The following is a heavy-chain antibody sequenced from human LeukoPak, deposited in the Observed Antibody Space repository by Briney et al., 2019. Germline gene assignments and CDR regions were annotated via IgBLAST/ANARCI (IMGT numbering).Heavy chain of an antibody. Sequence: SETLSLTCAVYGGSFSGYYWNWIRQPPGKGLEWIGEINQSGSTNYNPSLKSRVTMSVDTPRNQFSLKLSSVTAADTAVYYCARESGPDRGIKVYYYYYMDVWGKGTTVTISS. CDR2: INQSGST. CDR3: ARESGPDRGIKVYYYYYMDV. D-gene: IGHD2-15*01. J-gene: IGHJ6*03. V-gene: IGHV4-34*01. CDR1: GGSFSGYY.